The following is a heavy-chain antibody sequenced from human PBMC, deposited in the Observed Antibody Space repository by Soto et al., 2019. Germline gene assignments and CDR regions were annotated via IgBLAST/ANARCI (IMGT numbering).Heavy chain of an antibody. J-gene: IGHJ3*02. CDR3: AREETYCSGGSCYFFNAFDI. D-gene: IGHD2-15*01. V-gene: IGHV1-2*04. Sequence: ASVKVSCKASGYTFTGYYMHWVRQAPGQGLEWMGWINPNSGGTNYAQKFQGWVTMTRDTSISTAYMELRSLRSDDTAVYYCAREETYCSGGSCYFFNAFDIWGQGTMVTVSS. CDR1: GYTFTGYY. CDR2: INPNSGGT.